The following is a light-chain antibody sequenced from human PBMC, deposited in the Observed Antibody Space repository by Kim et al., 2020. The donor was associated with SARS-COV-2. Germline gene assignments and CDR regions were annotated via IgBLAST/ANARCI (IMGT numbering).Light chain of an antibody. CDR2: KAS. J-gene: IGKJ1*01. V-gene: IGKV1-5*03. Sequence: LSASVGDRVTITCRASESIDTYLAWYQQKAGKAPTLLIHKASTLQAGVPSRFSGSGFGTEFTLTISSLQPDDCATYYCQQYNSYSFGQGTKVDIK. CDR1: ESIDTY. CDR3: QQYNSYS.